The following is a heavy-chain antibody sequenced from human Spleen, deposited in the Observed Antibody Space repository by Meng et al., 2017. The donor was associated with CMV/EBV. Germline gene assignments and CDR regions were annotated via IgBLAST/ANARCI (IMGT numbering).Heavy chain of an antibody. J-gene: IGHJ4*02. V-gene: IGHV1-18*01. CDR3: ARAEHDYSNYGNSILFAQTYYEVDF. Sequence: ASVKVSFKATVYTFTSYASSWVRQPPGQGLEWMGWISAYNGNTIHAQRFQGRVTMTIETSTSRAYMELRQLRSDDTAVYYCARAEHDYSNYGNSILFAQTYYEVDFWGQGTLVTVSS. D-gene: IGHD4-11*01. CDR1: VYTFTSYA. CDR2: ISAYNGNT.